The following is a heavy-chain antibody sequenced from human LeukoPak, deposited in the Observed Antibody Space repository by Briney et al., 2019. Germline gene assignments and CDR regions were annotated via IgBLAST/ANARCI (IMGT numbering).Heavy chain of an antibody. CDR3: ARGAPGRDDGLDI. CDR1: GGSFSGFY. V-gene: IGHV4-34*01. D-gene: IGHD5-24*01. CDR2: ITNTGST. J-gene: IGHJ3*02. Sequence: SETLSLTCTVSGGSFSGFYWTWIRQPPGKGLEWIGEITNTGSTNYHPSLMSRVTISVDTSKNQFSLKLSSVTAADTTVYYCARGAPGRDDGLDIWGQGTMVTVSS.